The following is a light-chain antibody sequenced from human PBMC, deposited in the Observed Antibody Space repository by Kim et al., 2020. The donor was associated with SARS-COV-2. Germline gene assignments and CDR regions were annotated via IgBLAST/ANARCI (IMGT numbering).Light chain of an antibody. Sequence: FAPGESATLSCRASQSVRSDLAWYQQKPGQAPRLLMYDASTRATGIPARFSGSGSGTDFTLTISTLEPEDFASYYCQQRITWPIAFGQGTRLEIK. CDR1: QSVRSD. J-gene: IGKJ5*01. CDR3: QQRITWPIA. V-gene: IGKV3-11*01. CDR2: DAS.